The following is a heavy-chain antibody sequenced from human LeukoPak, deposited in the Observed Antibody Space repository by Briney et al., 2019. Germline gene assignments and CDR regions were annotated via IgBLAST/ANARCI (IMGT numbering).Heavy chain of an antibody. CDR2: INHSGST. V-gene: IGHV4-34*01. CDR1: GGSFSGYY. J-gene: IGHJ6*03. Sequence: SETLSLTCAVYGGSFSGYYWSWIRQPPGKGLEWIGEINHSGSTYYNPSLKSRVTISVDTSKNQFSLKLSSVTAADTAVYYCARANYGSEYYYYYYMDVWGKGTTVTVSS. CDR3: ARANYGSEYYYYYYMDV. D-gene: IGHD3-10*01.